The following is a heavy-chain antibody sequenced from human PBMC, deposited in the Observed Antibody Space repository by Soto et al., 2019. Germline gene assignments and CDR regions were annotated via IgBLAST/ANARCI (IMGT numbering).Heavy chain of an antibody. J-gene: IGHJ6*02. D-gene: IGHD7-27*01. CDR1: GYTFTSYG. CDR3: ARDQGNWVYYYYYGMDV. Sequence: GASVKVSCKASGYTFTSYGISWVRQAPGQGLEWMGWISAYNGNTNYAQKLQGRVTMTTDTSTSTAYMELRSLRSDDTAVYYCARDQGNWVYYYYYGMDVGGQGTTVTVS. V-gene: IGHV1-18*01. CDR2: ISAYNGNT.